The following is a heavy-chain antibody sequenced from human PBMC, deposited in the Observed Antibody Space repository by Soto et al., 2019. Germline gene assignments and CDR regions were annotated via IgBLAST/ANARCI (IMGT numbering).Heavy chain of an antibody. D-gene: IGHD6-13*01. J-gene: IGHJ6*02. V-gene: IGHV1-46*01. CDR2: INPSGGST. Sequence: XSVKVSCKASVYTFTSYYMHWVRQAPGQGLEWMGIINPSGGSTSYAQKFQGRVTMTRDTSTSTVYMELSSLRSEDTAVYYCARERGSSWYGYYYYGMDVWGHGTTVTVSS. CDR3: ARERGSSWYGYYYYGMDV. CDR1: VYTFTSYY.